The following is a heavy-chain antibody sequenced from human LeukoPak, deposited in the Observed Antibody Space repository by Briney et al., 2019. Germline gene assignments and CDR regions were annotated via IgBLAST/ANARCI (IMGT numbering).Heavy chain of an antibody. J-gene: IGHJ1*01. D-gene: IGHD1-26*01. CDR3: ARHDVAGATTDYFQH. Sequence: PSETLSLTCTVSGGSISSYYWSWIRQPPGKGPEWIGYIYYSGSTRYNPSLKSRVTISVDTSKNQMSLKLGSVTAADTAVYYCARHDVAGATTDYFQHWGQGTLVTVSS. V-gene: IGHV4-59*08. CDR2: IYYSGST. CDR1: GGSISSYY.